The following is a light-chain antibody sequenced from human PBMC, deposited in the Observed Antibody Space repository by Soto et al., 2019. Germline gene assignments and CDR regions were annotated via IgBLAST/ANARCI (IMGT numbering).Light chain of an antibody. CDR1: SSNIGSNY. CDR3: AAWDDSLSGGV. V-gene: IGLV1-47*01. Sequence: QAVVTQPPSASGTPGQRVTISCSGSSSNIGSNYVYWYQQLPGTAPKLLIYRNNQRPSGVPVRFSGSKSGTSASLAISGLRSEDEADYYCAAWDDSLSGGVFGGGTKLTVL. J-gene: IGLJ3*02. CDR2: RNN.